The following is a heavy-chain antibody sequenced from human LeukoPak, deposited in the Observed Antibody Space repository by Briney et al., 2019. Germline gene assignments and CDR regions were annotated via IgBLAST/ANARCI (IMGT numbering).Heavy chain of an antibody. CDR1: GFTFGDYA. J-gene: IGHJ4*02. D-gene: IGHD3-3*01. Sequence: PGGSLRLSCTASGFTFGDYAMSWFRQAPGKGLEWVGFIRSKAYGRTTEYAASVKGRFTISRDDSKSIAYLQMNSLKTEDTAVYYCTRDRDFDFWSGFSDYWGQGTLVTVSS. CDR2: IRSKAYGRTT. V-gene: IGHV3-49*03. CDR3: TRDRDFDFWSGFSDY.